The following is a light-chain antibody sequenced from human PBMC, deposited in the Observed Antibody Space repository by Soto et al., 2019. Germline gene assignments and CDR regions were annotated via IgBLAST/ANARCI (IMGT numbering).Light chain of an antibody. CDR3: QQYGSSPRT. Sequence: EIVLTQSPGTLSLSPGERATLSCRASQTVSRSYLTWYQQKPGQPPRLLIYGASSRATGIPDRFSGSGSGTDFTLTISRLEPEDFAVYYCQQYGSSPRTFGQGTTVEIK. V-gene: IGKV3-20*01. CDR1: QTVSRSY. CDR2: GAS. J-gene: IGKJ1*01.